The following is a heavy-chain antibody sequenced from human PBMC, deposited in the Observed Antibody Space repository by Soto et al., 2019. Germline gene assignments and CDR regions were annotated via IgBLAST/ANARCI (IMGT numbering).Heavy chain of an antibody. CDR3: ARGLREAGSPPYYYGMDV. CDR2: NYYSGST. Sequence: ASETLSLTCTVSGGSISSYYWSWIRQPPGKGLEWIGYNYYSGSTNYNPSLKSRVTISVDTSKNQLSLKLSSVTAADTAVYYCARGLREAGSPPYYYGMDVWGQGTTVTVSS. J-gene: IGHJ6*02. V-gene: IGHV4-59*01. D-gene: IGHD3-10*01. CDR1: GGSISSYY.